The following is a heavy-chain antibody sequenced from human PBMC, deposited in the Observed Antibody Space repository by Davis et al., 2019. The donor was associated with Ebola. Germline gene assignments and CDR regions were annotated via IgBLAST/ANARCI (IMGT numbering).Heavy chain of an antibody. CDR2: INHSGST. D-gene: IGHD2-2*01. CDR1: GGSFSGYY. J-gene: IGHJ6*02. Sequence: MPSETLSLTCAVYGGSFSGYYWSWIRQPPGKGLEWIGEINHSGSTNYNPSPKSRVTISVDTSKNQFSLKLSSVTAADTAVYYCARRPAIYYYYYGMDVWGQGTTVTVSS. CDR3: ARRPAIYYYYYGMDV. V-gene: IGHV4-34*01.